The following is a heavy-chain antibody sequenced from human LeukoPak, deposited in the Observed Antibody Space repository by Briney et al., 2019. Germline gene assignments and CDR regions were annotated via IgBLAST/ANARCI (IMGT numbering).Heavy chain of an antibody. CDR1: GGSISSSSYY. J-gene: IGHJ4*02. CDR2: IYYSGST. V-gene: IGHV4-39*01. D-gene: IGHD2-2*01. CDR3: ARLLRVVVPAAFPDY. Sequence: SETLSLTCTVSGGSISSSSYYWGWIRQPPGKGLEWIGSIYYSGSTYYNPSLKSRVTISVDTSKNQFSLKLSSVTAADTAVYYCARLLRVVVPAAFPDYWGQGTLVTVPS.